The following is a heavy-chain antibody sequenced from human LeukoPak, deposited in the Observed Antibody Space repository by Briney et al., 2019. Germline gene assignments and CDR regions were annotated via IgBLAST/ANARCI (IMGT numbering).Heavy chain of an antibody. Sequence: ASVKVSCKASGYTFTGYYMHWVRQAPGQGLEWMGGINPNRGGTNYAQKFQGWVTMTRDMSISTVYMELSRLRSDDTAVYYCARADYDLHGMDVWGQGTTVTVSS. CDR1: GYTFTGYY. D-gene: IGHD4-17*01. V-gene: IGHV1-2*04. J-gene: IGHJ6*02. CDR2: INPNRGGT. CDR3: ARADYDLHGMDV.